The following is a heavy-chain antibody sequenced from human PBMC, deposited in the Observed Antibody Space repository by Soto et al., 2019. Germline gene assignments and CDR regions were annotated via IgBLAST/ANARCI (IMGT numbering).Heavy chain of an antibody. Sequence: GGSLRLSCATSGFNFADYVLSWVRRAPGKGLEWVGYIRSKAYGGTADYAASVTGRFTISRDDSKSIAYLQMNSLKTEDTAVYYCARDLLTGYYSPPQDYWGQGTLVTVSS. CDR1: GFNFADYV. CDR3: ARDLLTGYYSPPQDY. D-gene: IGHD3-9*01. CDR2: IRSKAYGGTA. J-gene: IGHJ4*02. V-gene: IGHV3-49*04.